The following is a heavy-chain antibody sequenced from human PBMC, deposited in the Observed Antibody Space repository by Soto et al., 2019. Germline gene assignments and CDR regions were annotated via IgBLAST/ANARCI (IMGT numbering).Heavy chain of an antibody. CDR3: AMGILVWHN. Sequence: LSLTCAASGFTFSSYAMSWVRQAPGKGLEWVSAISGSGGSTYYADSVKGRFTISRDNSKNTLYLQMNSLRAEDTAVYYCAMGILVWHNWGQGTLVTVSS. J-gene: IGHJ4*02. CDR2: ISGSGGST. V-gene: IGHV3-23*01. D-gene: IGHD7-27*01. CDR1: GFTFSSYA.